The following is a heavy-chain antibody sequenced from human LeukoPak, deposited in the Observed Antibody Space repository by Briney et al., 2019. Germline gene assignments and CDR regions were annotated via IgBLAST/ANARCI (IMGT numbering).Heavy chain of an antibody. CDR1: GYSFSAYW. CDR2: INEDGSSI. V-gene: IGHV3-74*01. J-gene: IGHJ6*02. Sequence: PGGSLRLSCEASGYSFSAYWMHWVRQGPGKGLVWVSRINEDGSSISYAESVRGRFTISRDNAKNSLYLQMNSLRAEDTALYYCAKDTAFGAAAGYFYYGMDVWGQGTTVTVSS. D-gene: IGHD6-13*01. CDR3: AKDTAFGAAAGYFYYGMDV.